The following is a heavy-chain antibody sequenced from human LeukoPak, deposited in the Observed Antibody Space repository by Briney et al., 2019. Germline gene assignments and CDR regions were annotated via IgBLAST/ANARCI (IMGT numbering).Heavy chain of an antibody. CDR3: ARGLGRTYYDFWSGYYPRDY. Sequence: ASVKVSCKASGYTFTGYYMHWVRQAPGQGLEWMGWISPNSGGTNYAQKFQGRVTMTRDMSISTAYMELSRLRSDDAAVYYCARGLGRTYYDFWSGYYPRDYWGQGTLVTVSS. D-gene: IGHD3-3*01. J-gene: IGHJ4*02. CDR2: ISPNSGGT. V-gene: IGHV1-2*02. CDR1: GYTFTGYY.